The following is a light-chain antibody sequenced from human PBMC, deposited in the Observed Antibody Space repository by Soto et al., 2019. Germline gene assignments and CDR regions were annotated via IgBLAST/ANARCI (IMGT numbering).Light chain of an antibody. V-gene: IGKV3-20*01. CDR2: ATS. CDR3: QQFGRSPL. CDR1: ESIISDY. Sequence: ELVLTQSPGTLSLSPGETATLACRASESIISDYSAWYQHKPGQSPRLLIYATSKRATGIPDRFSGLGSETDFPLTISRQEPEDFALYYCQQFGRSPLFGQGTRLEIK. J-gene: IGKJ5*01.